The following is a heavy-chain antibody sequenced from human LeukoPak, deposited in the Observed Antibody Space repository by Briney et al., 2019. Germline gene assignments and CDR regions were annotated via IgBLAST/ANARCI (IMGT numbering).Heavy chain of an antibody. CDR1: GFTVSSYA. CDR2: LGIAGDT. J-gene: IGHJ4*02. D-gene: IGHD1-26*01. V-gene: IGHV3-13*01. Sequence: GGSLRLSCAASGFTVSSYAMHWVRQPIGKGLEWVSALGIAGDTFYPGSVKGRFTISRENAKNSLYLQMNSVRAEDTAMYYCARQKQSHGNFDYWGQGTLVTVSS. CDR3: ARQKQSHGNFDY.